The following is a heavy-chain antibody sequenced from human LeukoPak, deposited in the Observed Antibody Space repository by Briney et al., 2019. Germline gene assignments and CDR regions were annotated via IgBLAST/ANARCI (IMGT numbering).Heavy chain of an antibody. Sequence: ASVKLSCNASGYTFTNYYMHWVRRAPAQGLEWMGIITTSGGSTSYAQNFQGRVTMTRDTSTSTVYMELPSLGSYDTVVYCGARVRTIAAVGPDFDYWGQGTLVTVSS. CDR3: ARVRTIAAVGPDFDY. D-gene: IGHD6-13*01. J-gene: IGHJ4*02. CDR1: GYTFTNYY. V-gene: IGHV1-46*01. CDR2: ITTSGGST.